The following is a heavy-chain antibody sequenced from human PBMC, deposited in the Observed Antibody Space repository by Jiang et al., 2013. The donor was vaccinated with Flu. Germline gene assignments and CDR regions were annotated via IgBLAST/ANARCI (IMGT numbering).Heavy chain of an antibody. J-gene: IGHJ4*02. CDR3: ATVYGGGEKYFDH. Sequence: SGAEVKKPGSSVKVSCKASRGTFSSYAISWVRQAPGRGLEWMGEIMPMFGGPTYAQKFQGRVTITADESTSTAYMELSSLRSEDTALYYCATVYGGGEKYFDHWGQGTLVTVSS. V-gene: IGHV1-69*01. D-gene: IGHD4-23*01. CDR2: IMPMFGGP. CDR1: RGTFSSYA.